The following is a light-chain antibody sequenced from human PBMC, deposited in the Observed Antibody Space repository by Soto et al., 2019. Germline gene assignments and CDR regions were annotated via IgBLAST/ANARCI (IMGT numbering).Light chain of an antibody. V-gene: IGKV3-20*01. CDR1: QSVSSSY. CDR3: QQYGRPRDT. CDR2: GAS. J-gene: IGKJ4*01. Sequence: EIVLTQSPGTLSLSPGERATLSCRASQSVSSSYLAWYQQKPGQAPRLLIYGASSRATGIPDRFSGSGSGTDFTLTISRLEPEDFSVYYCQQYGRPRDTFGGGTKVEIK.